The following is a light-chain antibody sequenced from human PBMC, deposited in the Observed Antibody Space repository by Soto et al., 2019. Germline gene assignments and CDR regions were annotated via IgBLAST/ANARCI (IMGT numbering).Light chain of an antibody. CDR3: QQSYSTPRT. J-gene: IGKJ4*01. Sequence: EILLTQSPSTLALSPGERATLSCRASQSVSSYLAWYQQKPGQAPRLLIYDASNRATGIPARFSGSGSGTDFTLTISSLQPEDFAPYYCQQSYSTPRTFGGGTKVDIK. CDR1: QSVSSY. CDR2: DAS. V-gene: IGKV3-11*01.